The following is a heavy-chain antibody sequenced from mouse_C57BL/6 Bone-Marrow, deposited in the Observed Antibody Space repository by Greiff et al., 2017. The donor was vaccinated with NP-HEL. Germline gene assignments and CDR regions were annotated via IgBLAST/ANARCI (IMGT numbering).Heavy chain of an antibody. V-gene: IGHV1-59*01. CDR2: IDPSDSYT. D-gene: IGHD4-1*01. CDR3: AGTGTWGY. Sequence: QVQLQQSGAELVRPGTSVKLSCKASGYTFTSCWMHWVKQRPGQGLEWIGVIDPSDSYTNYNQKFKGKATLTVDTSSSTAYMQLSSLTSEDSAVYYCAGTGTWGYWGQGTTLTVSS. CDR1: GYTFTSCW. J-gene: IGHJ2*01.